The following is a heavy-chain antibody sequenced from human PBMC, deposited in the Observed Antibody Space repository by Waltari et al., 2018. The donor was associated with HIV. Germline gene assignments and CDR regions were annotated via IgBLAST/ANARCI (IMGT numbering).Heavy chain of an antibody. Sequence: EVQLVESGGGLVKPGGSLRLSCAASGFTFSNAWMSWVRQAPGKGLEWGGRIKSKTDGGTTDYAAPVKGRFTISRDDSKNTLYLQMNSLKTEDTAVYYCTTGGRDGYSPFDYWGQGTLVTVSS. CDR3: TTGGRDGYSPFDY. J-gene: IGHJ4*02. CDR2: IKSKTDGGTT. V-gene: IGHV3-15*01. CDR1: GFTFSNAW. D-gene: IGHD4-4*01.